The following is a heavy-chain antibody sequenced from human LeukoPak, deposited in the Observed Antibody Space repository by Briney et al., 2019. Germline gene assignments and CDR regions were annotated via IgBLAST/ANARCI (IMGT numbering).Heavy chain of an antibody. CDR1: GGSLSSSSHY. J-gene: IGHJ4*02. D-gene: IGHD2-2*01. CDR3: ARLVRYCSTNSCYPFDY. CDR2: MYYSGGT. V-gene: IGHV4-39*01. Sequence: SETLSLTCTVSGGSLSSSSHYWGWIRQPPGKGLEWIGSMYYSGGTYYNPSLKSRVTISIDTSRNQFSLKVNSVTAADTAVYYCARLVRYCSTNSCYPFDYWGQGTLVTVSS.